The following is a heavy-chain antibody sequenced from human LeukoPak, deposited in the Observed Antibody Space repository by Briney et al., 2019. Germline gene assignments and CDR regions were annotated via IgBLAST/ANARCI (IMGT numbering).Heavy chain of an antibody. J-gene: IGHJ4*02. CDR1: GFSFISYA. CDR3: AKVVSGWYPFDY. CDR2: ISTSGIST. V-gene: IGHV3-23*01. Sequence: GGSLRLSCAASGFSFISYAMNWVRQAPGKGLEWVSSISTSGISTYYADSVKGRFTISRDNSKNTLYLQMNSLRAEDTAVYYCAKVVSGWYPFDYWGQGTLVTVSS. D-gene: IGHD6-19*01.